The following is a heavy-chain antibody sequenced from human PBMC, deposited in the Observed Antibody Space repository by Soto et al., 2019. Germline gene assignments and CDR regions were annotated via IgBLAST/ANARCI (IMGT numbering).Heavy chain of an antibody. CDR2: IYYSGST. D-gene: IGHD1-7*01. CDR3: AASPKGNYVAFDY. V-gene: IGHV4-59*08. CDR1: GGSISSYY. Sequence: SETLSLTCTVSGGSISSYYWSWIRQPPGKGLEWIGYIYYSGSTNYNPSLKSRVTISVDTSKNQFSLKLGSVTAADTAVYYCAASPKGNYVAFDYWGQGTLVTVSS. J-gene: IGHJ4*02.